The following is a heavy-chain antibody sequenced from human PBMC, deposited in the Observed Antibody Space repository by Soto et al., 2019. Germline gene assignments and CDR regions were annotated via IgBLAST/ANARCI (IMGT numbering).Heavy chain of an antibody. CDR3: ARYLPPPHDAFDI. J-gene: IGHJ3*02. CDR1: GYTFTGYY. V-gene: IGHV1-2*02. CDR2: INSNTGVT. Sequence: ASVKVSCKASGYTFTGYYIHWVRQAPGQGLEWMGWINSNTGVTSYAQKFQGRVTMTRDTSISTAYVELSRLTSDDSAVYYCARYLPPPHDAFDIWGQGTMATVSS.